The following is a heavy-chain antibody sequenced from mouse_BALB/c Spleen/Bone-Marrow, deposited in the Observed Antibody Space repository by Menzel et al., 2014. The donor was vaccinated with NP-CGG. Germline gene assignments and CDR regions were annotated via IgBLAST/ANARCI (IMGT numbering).Heavy chain of an antibody. D-gene: IGHD3-1*01. V-gene: IGHV5-4*02. Sequence: VQLKDSGGGLVKPGGSLKLSCAASGFTFSDYYMYWVRQTPEKRLEWVATISDGGSYTYYPDSVKGRFTISRDNAKNNLYLQMSSLKSEDTAMYYCARGGRGMDYWGQGTSVTVSS. CDR3: ARGGRGMDY. CDR2: ISDGGSYT. J-gene: IGHJ4*01. CDR1: GFTFSDYY.